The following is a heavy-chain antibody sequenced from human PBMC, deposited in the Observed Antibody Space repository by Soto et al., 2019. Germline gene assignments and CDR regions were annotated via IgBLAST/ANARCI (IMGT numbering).Heavy chain of an antibody. D-gene: IGHD3-22*01. Sequence: QVQLVQSGTEVKKSGSSVKVSFKASGGTFSTYTMSWVRQAPGQGLEWMGGIIPMFATTTYAEKFQGRVTITADESTNTAYMELSSLRYDDTAVYYCTRDLYYFDSSAYYGHNWFDPWGQGTRVTVSS. CDR2: IIPMFATT. J-gene: IGHJ5*02. CDR3: TRDLYYFDSSAYYGHNWFDP. CDR1: GGTFSTYT. V-gene: IGHV1-69*12.